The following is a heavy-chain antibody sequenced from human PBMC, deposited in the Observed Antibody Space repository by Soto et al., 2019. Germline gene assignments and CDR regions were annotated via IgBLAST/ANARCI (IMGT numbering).Heavy chain of an antibody. D-gene: IGHD6-13*01. CDR2: IFSNDEK. CDR1: GFSLSNAGLG. CDR3: ASTYSTSWYGFDP. J-gene: IGHJ5*02. Sequence: QVTVKESGPVLVKPTETLTLTCTVSGFSLSNAGLGVSWIRQPPGKALEWLAHIFSNDEKSYSTSLKSRLTPSKDTSKSQVVRTMTNMDPVDTATYYCASTYSTSWYGFDPWGQGTLVTVSS. V-gene: IGHV2-26*04.